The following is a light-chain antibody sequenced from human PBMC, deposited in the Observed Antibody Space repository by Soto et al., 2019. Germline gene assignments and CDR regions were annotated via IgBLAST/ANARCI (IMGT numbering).Light chain of an antibody. CDR1: QDISSY. CDR2: KAS. V-gene: IGKV1-5*03. Sequence: IQLTQSPSSLSASVGDRVTITCRASQDISSYLAWYQQKPGKAPKLLIYKASTLKSGVPSRFSGSGSGTEFTLTISSLQPDDFATYYCQHYNSYSEAFGQGTKVDIK. J-gene: IGKJ1*01. CDR3: QHYNSYSEA.